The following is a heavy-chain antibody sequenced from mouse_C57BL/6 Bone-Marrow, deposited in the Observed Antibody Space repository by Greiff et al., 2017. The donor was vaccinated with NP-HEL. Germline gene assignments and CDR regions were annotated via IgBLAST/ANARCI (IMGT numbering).Heavy chain of an antibody. V-gene: IGHV2-6-1*01. D-gene: IGHD2-4*01. Sequence: QVQLKESGPGLVAPSQSLSITCTVSGFSLTSYGVHWVRQPPGKGLEWLVVIWSDGSTTYNSALKSRLSISKDNSKSQVFLKMNSLQTDDTAMYYCARHGRLRPYAMDYWGQGTSVTVSS. CDR3: ARHGRLRPYAMDY. J-gene: IGHJ4*01. CDR1: GFSLTSYG. CDR2: IWSDGST.